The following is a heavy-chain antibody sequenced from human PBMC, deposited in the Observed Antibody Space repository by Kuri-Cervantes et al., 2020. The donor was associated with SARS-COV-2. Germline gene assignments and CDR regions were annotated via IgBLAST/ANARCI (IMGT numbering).Heavy chain of an antibody. J-gene: IGHJ3*02. D-gene: IGHD5-12*01. Sequence: GGSLRLSCTASGFIFSDYYMTWIRQAPGKGLEWVSNIGPSGTTKYYADSVKGRFTISRDNSKNTLYLQMNSLRAEDTAVYYCAREGIGGYDYDAFDIWGQGTMVTVSS. CDR1: GFIFSDYY. CDR3: AREGIGGYDYDAFDI. CDR2: IGPSGTTK. V-gene: IGHV3-11*04.